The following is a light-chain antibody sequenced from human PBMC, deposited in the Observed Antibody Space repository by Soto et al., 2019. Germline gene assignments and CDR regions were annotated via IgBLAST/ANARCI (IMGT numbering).Light chain of an antibody. CDR3: TSYAGSSNVV. J-gene: IGLJ2*01. V-gene: IGLV2-8*01. CDR2: EVT. Sequence: QSALTQPPSESGYPGQSVTISCTGTSNDVGGNKYVSWYQQHPGTAPKLMIYEVTKRPSGVPDRFSGFKSGNTASLTVSGLQAEDEADYYCTSYAGSSNVVFGGGTKLTVL. CDR1: SNDVGGNKY.